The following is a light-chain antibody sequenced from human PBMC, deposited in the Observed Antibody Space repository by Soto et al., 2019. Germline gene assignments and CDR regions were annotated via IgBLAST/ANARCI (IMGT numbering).Light chain of an antibody. V-gene: IGKV1-9*01. CDR1: QGISSY. J-gene: IGKJ4*01. CDR2: AAS. CDR3: QQLNSYRLT. Sequence: DIQLTQSPSFLSASVGDRVTIACRAIQGISSYLAWYQQKPGKAPKLLIYAASTLQSGVPSRFSGSGSGTEITLTISSQQPEDFAIYFCQQLNSYRLTFGGGTKVEIK.